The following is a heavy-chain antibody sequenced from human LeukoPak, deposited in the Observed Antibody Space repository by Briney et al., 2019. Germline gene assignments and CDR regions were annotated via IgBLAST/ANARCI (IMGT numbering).Heavy chain of an antibody. CDR2: TYYRSKWYN. V-gene: IGHV6-1*01. CDR1: GDTVSSNGAA. J-gene: IGHJ4*02. CDR3: ARDLLYSLDF. D-gene: IGHD5-12*01. Sequence: SQTLSLTCDISGDTVSSNGAAWNWIRQSPSRGLGWLGRTYYRSKWYNDYALSVKSRITINPDTSKNQFSLQLNSVTPEDTAVYYCARDLLYSLDFWGQGTLVTVSS.